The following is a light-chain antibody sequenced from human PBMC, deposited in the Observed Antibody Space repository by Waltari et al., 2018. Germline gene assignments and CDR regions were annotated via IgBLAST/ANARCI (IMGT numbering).Light chain of an antibody. Sequence: LTQSPATLSVSPGERPTLTCRASLSVSDNLAWYQQKPGQSPRLLIYGASTTATGVPGRFSGSGSGTEFTLTISGLEPEDFAVYYCQQYGSSLGTFGQGTKVEIK. CDR3: QQYGSSLGT. V-gene: IGKV3-20*01. CDR2: GAS. J-gene: IGKJ1*01. CDR1: LSVSDN.